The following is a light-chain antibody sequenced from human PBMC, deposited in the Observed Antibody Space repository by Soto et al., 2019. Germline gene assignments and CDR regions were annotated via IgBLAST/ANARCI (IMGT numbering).Light chain of an antibody. CDR2: GAS. CDR3: QQYGSLPWT. Sequence: EIVLTQSPGTLSLSPGEEATLSCRASQSVSANYLAWYQQKPGQAPRPLIYGASSRAIGIPDRFSGSGSGTDFTLTISRLEPEDFAVYYCQQYGSLPWTFGQGTKEEIK. V-gene: IGKV3-20*01. CDR1: QSVSANY. J-gene: IGKJ1*01.